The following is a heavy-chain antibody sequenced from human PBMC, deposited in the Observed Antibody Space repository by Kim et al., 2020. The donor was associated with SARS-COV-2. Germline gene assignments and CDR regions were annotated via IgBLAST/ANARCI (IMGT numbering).Heavy chain of an antibody. V-gene: IGHV1-18*01. D-gene: IGHD1-26*01. CDR1: GYTFTSYG. J-gene: IGHJ4*02. CDR3: ARDLLVGATPHLGY. Sequence: ASVKVSCKASGYTFTSYGISWVRQAPGQGLEWMGWISAYNGNTNYAQKLQGRVTMTTDTSTSTAYMELRSLRSDDTAVYYCARDLLVGATPHLGYWGQGTLVTVSS. CDR2: ISAYNGNT.